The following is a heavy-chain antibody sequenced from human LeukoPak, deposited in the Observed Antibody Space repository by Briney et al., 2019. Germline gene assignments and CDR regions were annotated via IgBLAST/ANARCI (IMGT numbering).Heavy chain of an antibody. CDR2: IKSDGSST. Sequence: GGSLRLSCAASGFTFSSYAMHWVRQAPGKGLVWVSCIKSDGSSTIYADSVKGRFTISRDNAKSTLYLQMNSLRAEDTAVYYCSSRLFDWGQGTLVTVSS. CDR3: SSRLFD. D-gene: IGHD6-25*01. CDR1: GFTFSSYA. J-gene: IGHJ4*02. V-gene: IGHV3-74*01.